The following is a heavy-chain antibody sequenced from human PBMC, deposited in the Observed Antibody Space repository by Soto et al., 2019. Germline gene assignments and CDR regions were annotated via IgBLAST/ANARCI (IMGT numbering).Heavy chain of an antibody. CDR3: ARDLTRFCSGGSCPFSM. D-gene: IGHD2-15*01. CDR1: EDIFNNFG. CDR2: VSYYNGNT. Sequence: QAQLVQSGAEVKKPGASVKVACTASEDIFNNFGITWVRHAPGQGLEWLGWVSYYNGNTNYAHRLQGRVFMTTDTATSTAYLELRSLTFNDTAVYYCARDLTRFCSGGSCPFSMWGQGTQVIVSS. V-gene: IGHV1-18*01. J-gene: IGHJ4*02.